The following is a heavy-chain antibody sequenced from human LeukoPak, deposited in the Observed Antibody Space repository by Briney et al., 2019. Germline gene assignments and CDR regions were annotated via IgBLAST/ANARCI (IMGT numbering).Heavy chain of an antibody. Sequence: GGSLRLSCAASGFTFSSYSMNWVRQAPGKGLEWVSYISSSSSTIYYADSVKGRFTISRDNSKNTLYLQMNSLRAEDTAVYYCARDRVGWELQYYFDYWGQGTLVTVSS. D-gene: IGHD1-26*01. CDR3: ARDRVGWELQYYFDY. CDR2: ISSSSSTI. CDR1: GFTFSSYS. J-gene: IGHJ4*02. V-gene: IGHV3-48*01.